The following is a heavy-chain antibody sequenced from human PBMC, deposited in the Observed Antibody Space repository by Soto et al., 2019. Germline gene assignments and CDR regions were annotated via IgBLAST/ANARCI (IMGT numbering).Heavy chain of an antibody. D-gene: IGHD3-3*01. CDR3: AKGTRYYDFWSGYYPDV. J-gene: IGHJ6*02. CDR2: IRGSGGST. V-gene: IGHV3-23*01. CDR1: GFTFSSYA. Sequence: GGSLRLSCAASGFTFSSYAMSWVRQAPGKGLEWVSAIRGSGGSTYYADSVKGRFTISRDNSKNTLYLQMNSLRAEDTAVYYCAKGTRYYDFWSGYYPDVWGQGTTVTVSS.